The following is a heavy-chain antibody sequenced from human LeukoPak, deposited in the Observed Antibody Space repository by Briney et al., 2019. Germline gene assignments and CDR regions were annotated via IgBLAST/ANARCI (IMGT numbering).Heavy chain of an antibody. J-gene: IGHJ3*02. D-gene: IGHD5-24*01. CDR2: IYPHDSDA. Sequence: GESLKISCKGSGYSLTSHWIGWVRQMPGKGLEWMGIIYPHDSDARYSPSFQGQVTISADKSISTAYLQWSSLKASDTAMYYCARRLATIGNDDAFDIWGQGTMVTVSS. CDR3: ARRLATIGNDDAFDI. CDR1: GYSLTSHW. V-gene: IGHV5-51*01.